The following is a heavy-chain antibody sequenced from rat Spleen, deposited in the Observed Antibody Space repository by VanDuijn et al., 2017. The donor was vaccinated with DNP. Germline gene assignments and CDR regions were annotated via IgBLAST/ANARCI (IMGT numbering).Heavy chain of an antibody. CDR1: GFTFSHYY. Sequence: EVQLVESGGGLVQPGGSMKLSCAASGFTFSHYYMAWVRQAPTTGLEWVASISTGRGTTYYRDSVKGRLTISRDNAKSMLYLQVDSLRPEDTATYYCARHMDTGPYYAMDVWGQGVMVTVSS. V-gene: IGHV5-25*01. CDR2: ISTGRGTT. D-gene: IGHD1-12*01. CDR3: ARHMDTGPYYAMDV. J-gene: IGHJ2*01.